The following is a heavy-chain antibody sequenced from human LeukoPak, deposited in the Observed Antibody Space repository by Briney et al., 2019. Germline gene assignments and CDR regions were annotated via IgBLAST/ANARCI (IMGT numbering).Heavy chain of an antibody. V-gene: IGHV3-48*01. CDR3: ARAHCSGGSCYHAFDI. Sequence: GGSLRLSCAASGFTFSSYSMNWVRQAPGKGLEWVSYISSSSSTIYYADSVKGRFTISRDNAKNSLYLQMNSLRAEDTAVYYCARAHCSGGSCYHAFDIWGQGTMVTVSS. CDR2: ISSSSSTI. J-gene: IGHJ3*02. CDR1: GFTFSSYS. D-gene: IGHD2-15*01.